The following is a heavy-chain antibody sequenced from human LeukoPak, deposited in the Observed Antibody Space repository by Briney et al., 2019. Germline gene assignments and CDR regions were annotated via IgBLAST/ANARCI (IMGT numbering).Heavy chain of an antibody. D-gene: IGHD6-13*01. CDR2: ISGSGGST. V-gene: IGHV3-23*01. J-gene: IGHJ6*02. Sequence: GGSLRLSCAASGFTFSSYAMSWVRQAPGKGLEWVSAISGSGGSTYYADSVKGRFTISRDNSKNTLYLQMNSLRAEDTAVYYCAKALSIAAASPRGYYYYGMDAWGQGTTVTVSS. CDR3: AKALSIAAASPRGYYYYGMDA. CDR1: GFTFSSYA.